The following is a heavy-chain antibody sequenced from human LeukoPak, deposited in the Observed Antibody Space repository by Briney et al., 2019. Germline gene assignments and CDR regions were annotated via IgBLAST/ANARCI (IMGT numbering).Heavy chain of an antibody. J-gene: IGHJ4*02. CDR1: GYTFTSYA. Sequence: ASVKVSCKASGYTFTSYAMNWVRQAPGQGLEWMGWISAYNGNTNYAQKLQGRVTMTTDTSTSTAYMELRSLRSDDAAVYYCVRDYDILTGSFLFDYWGQGTQVTVSS. CDR3: VRDYDILTGSFLFDY. CDR2: ISAYNGNT. D-gene: IGHD3-9*01. V-gene: IGHV1-18*01.